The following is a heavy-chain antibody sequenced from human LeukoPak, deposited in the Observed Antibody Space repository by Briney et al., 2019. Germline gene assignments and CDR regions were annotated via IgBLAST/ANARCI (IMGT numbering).Heavy chain of an antibody. Sequence: GSLXXXCAASGFTFSDYYMSWIRQAPGKGLEWVSYISSSGSTIYYADSVKGRFTISRDNAKNSLYLQMNSLRDEDTAVYYCAXXRSXVDMVRGPMLDYWGQGTLVTVSS. J-gene: IGHJ4*02. CDR2: ISSSGSTI. CDR3: AXXRSXVDMVRGPMLDY. V-gene: IGHV3-11*04. D-gene: IGHD3-10*01. CDR1: GFTFSDYY.